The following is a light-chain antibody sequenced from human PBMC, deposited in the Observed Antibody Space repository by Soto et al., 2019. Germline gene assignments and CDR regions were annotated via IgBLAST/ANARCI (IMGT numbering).Light chain of an antibody. CDR3: QQSYSTPRT. CDR1: QSISSC. J-gene: IGKJ1*01. V-gene: IGKV1-39*01. Sequence: DIQMTQPPSSLSASVGDIVTITCRASQSISSCLNWYQQKPGKAPKLLIYAASSLQSGVPSRFSGSGSGTDFTLTISSLQPEDFATYYCQQSYSTPRTFGQGTKVEIK. CDR2: AAS.